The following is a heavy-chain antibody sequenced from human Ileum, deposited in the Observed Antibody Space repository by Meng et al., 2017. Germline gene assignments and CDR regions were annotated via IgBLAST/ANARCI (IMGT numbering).Heavy chain of an antibody. D-gene: IGHD6-13*01. CDR1: CGSISSGGYY. Sequence: QVQLQESGPGLVKPSQTLSLTCTFSCGSISSGGYYWSWIRQHPGKGLEWIGYIYYSGTTYYNPSLKSRVTISVDTSKNQFSLKLSSVTAADTAVYYCAREPPAAAGTGADYWGQGTLVTVSS. J-gene: IGHJ4*02. CDR2: IYYSGTT. CDR3: AREPPAAAGTGADY. V-gene: IGHV4-31*03.